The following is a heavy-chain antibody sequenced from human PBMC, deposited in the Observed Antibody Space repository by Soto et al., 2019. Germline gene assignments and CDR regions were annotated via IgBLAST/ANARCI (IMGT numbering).Heavy chain of an antibody. CDR1: GGTFSSYA. Sequence: GASVKVSCKASGGTFSSYAMSWVRQAPGQGLEWMGGIIPIFGTANYAQKFQGRVTITADESTSTAYMELSSLRSEDTAVYYCARRYCSSTSCYKGWFDPWGQGTLVTVSS. CDR3: ARRYCSSTSCYKGWFDP. CDR2: IIPIFGTA. J-gene: IGHJ5*02. V-gene: IGHV1-69*13. D-gene: IGHD2-2*02.